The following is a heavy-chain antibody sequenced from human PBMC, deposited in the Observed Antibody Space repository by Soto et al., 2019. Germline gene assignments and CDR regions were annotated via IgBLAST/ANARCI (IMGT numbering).Heavy chain of an antibody. Sequence: PSVKVSCKASGYTFTSYYMHRVRQAPGQGLEWMGIINPSGGSTNYAQKFQGRVTMTRDTSTSTVYMELSSLRSEDTAVYYCARESDSSSSGGIFGYWGQGTLVTVSS. CDR3: ARESDSSSSGGIFGY. CDR2: INPSGGST. CDR1: GYTFTSYY. J-gene: IGHJ4*02. D-gene: IGHD6-6*01. V-gene: IGHV1-46*01.